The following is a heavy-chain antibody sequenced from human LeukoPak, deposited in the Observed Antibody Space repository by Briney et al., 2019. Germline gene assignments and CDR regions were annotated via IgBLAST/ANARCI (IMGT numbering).Heavy chain of an antibody. Sequence: GGSLRLSCAASGFTFSSYAMSWVRQPPGKGLEWVSTISGSGGSTYYADSVGGRFTISRDNSRNTLYLQMNSLTVEDTAVYYCAKQVSGQWLTPDSGWGQGTLVTVSS. J-gene: IGHJ4*02. CDR3: AKQVSGQWLTPDSG. D-gene: IGHD6-19*01. V-gene: IGHV3-23*01. CDR1: GFTFSSYA. CDR2: ISGSGGST.